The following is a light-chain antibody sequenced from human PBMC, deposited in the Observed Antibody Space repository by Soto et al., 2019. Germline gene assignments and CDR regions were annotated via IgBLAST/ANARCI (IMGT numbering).Light chain of an antibody. CDR1: QSVSNN. J-gene: IGKJ4*01. CDR2: HAS. Sequence: EIVMTQSTATLSVSPGERATLSCRASQSVSNNLAWYQQKPGQAPMLLIYHASNRATGIPARFSGSGSGTEFNLTIISLQSEDFAVYYCQQYNKWPLTFGGGTKVEIK. V-gene: IGKV3-15*01. CDR3: QQYNKWPLT.